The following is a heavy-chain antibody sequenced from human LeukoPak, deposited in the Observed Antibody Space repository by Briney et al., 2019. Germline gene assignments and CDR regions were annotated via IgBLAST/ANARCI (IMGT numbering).Heavy chain of an antibody. J-gene: IGHJ6*02. CDR2: ISAYNGNT. Sequence: ASVKVSCKASGYTFTSYGISWVRQAPGQGLEWMGWISAYNGNTNYAQKLQGRATMTTDTSTSTAYMELRSLRSDDTAVYYCARRLMVYARVYGMDVWSQGTTVTVSS. CDR3: ARRLMVYARVYGMDV. D-gene: IGHD2-8*01. CDR1: GYTFTSYG. V-gene: IGHV1-18*01.